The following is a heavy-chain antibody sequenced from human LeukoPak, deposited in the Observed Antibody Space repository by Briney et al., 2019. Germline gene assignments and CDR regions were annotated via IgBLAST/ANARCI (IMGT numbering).Heavy chain of an antibody. CDR2: IGSYSTYI. Sequence: GGSLRLSCTSSGFNFSSYTMNWVHQAPGKGLEWVSSIGSYSTYIYYADSLKGRFTISRDNAKNSLYLQMNSLRAEDTAVYYCATEKEGYSSSWYPLYYYYGMDVWGQGTTVTVSS. J-gene: IGHJ6*02. D-gene: IGHD6-13*01. CDR1: GFNFSSYT. V-gene: IGHV3-21*01. CDR3: ATEKEGYSSSWYPLYYYYGMDV.